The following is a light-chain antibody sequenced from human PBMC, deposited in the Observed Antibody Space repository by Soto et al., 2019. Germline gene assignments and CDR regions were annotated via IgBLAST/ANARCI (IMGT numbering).Light chain of an antibody. CDR3: SSYTTRSTHVV. V-gene: IGLV2-14*01. J-gene: IGLJ2*01. CDR1: SSDVGGYNY. Sequence: QSALTQPASVSGSPGQSSTISCTGTSSDVGGYNYVSWYQQHPGKAPKLMIYEVSNRPSGVSNRFSGSKSGNTASLTISGLQAEDEADYYCSSYTTRSTHVVFGGGTKLTVL. CDR2: EVS.